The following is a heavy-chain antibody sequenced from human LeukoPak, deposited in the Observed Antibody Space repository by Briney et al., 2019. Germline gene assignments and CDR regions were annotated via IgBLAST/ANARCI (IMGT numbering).Heavy chain of an antibody. CDR3: AKGPDCSGGSCSRGGAFDI. D-gene: IGHD2-15*01. Sequence: GGSLRLSCAASGFTFSSYAMSWVRQAPGKGLEWVSAISGSGGSTYYADSVKGRFTISRGNSKNTLYLQMNSLRAEDTAVYYCAKGPDCSGGSCSRGGAFDIWGQGTMVTVSS. J-gene: IGHJ3*02. V-gene: IGHV3-23*01. CDR2: ISGSGGST. CDR1: GFTFSSYA.